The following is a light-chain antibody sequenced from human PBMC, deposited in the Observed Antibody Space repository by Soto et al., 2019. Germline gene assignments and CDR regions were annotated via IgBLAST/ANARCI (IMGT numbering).Light chain of an antibody. J-gene: IGKJ4*01. CDR1: QSVSSSY. Sequence: EIVLTQSPGTLSLSPGERATLSCRASQSVSSSYLAWYQQKPGQAPKLLIYCASTRATGIPDRFSGSGSGTDFTLTISRLEPEDFAVYYCQQYGSSPLTFGGGTKVEI. CDR2: CAS. V-gene: IGKV3-20*01. CDR3: QQYGSSPLT.